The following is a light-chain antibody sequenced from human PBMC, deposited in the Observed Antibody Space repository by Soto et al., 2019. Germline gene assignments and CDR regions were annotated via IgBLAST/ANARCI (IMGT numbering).Light chain of an antibody. CDR3: QQRSNWPSLT. V-gene: IGKV3-11*01. CDR1: QSVGSY. Sequence: EIVLIQSPSPLSLSAGERATLSWGASQSVGSYLAWYQHKPGQAPRLLISDASNRATGIPARFSGSGSETDFTLTISSLEPEDSAVYYCQQRSNWPSLTFGGGTKVDIK. CDR2: DAS. J-gene: IGKJ4*01.